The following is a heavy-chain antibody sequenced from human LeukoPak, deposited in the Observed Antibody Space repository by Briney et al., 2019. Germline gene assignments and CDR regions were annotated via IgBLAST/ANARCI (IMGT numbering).Heavy chain of an antibody. V-gene: IGHV3-74*01. Sequence: GGSLRLSCAASGFTVSSNYMSWVRQAPGKGLVWVSRINSDGSSTSYADSVKGRFTISRDNAKNTLYLQMNSLRAEDTAVYYCARGSAGTGRDWGQGTLVTVSS. CDR3: ARGSAGTGRD. CDR1: GFTVSSNY. J-gene: IGHJ4*02. CDR2: INSDGSST. D-gene: IGHD6-19*01.